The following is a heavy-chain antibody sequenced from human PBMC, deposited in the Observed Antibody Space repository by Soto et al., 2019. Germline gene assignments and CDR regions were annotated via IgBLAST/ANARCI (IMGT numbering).Heavy chain of an antibody. CDR1: GYTFTSYA. V-gene: IGHV1-3*01. D-gene: IGHD6-6*01. CDR3: ARDVIAARRYYYYGMDV. CDR2: INAGNGNT. Sequence: ASVKVSCKASGYTFTSYAMHWVRQAPGQRLEWMGWINAGNGNTKYSQKFQGRVTITRDTSASTAYMELSSLRSEDTAVYYCARDVIAARRYYYYGMDVWGQGTTVTVSS. J-gene: IGHJ6*02.